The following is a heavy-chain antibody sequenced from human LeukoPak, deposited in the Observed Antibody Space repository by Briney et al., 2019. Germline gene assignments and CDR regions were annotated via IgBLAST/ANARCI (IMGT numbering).Heavy chain of an antibody. CDR3: ARVRVYSYGPYYFDY. V-gene: IGHV1-2*02. J-gene: IGHJ4*02. Sequence: ASVKVSCKVSGYTLTELSMHWVRQAPGQGLEWMGWINPNSGGTNYAQKFQGRVTMTRDTSISTAYMELSRLRSDDTAVYYCARVRVYSYGPYYFDYWGQGTLVTVSS. CDR1: GYTLTELS. CDR2: INPNSGGT. D-gene: IGHD5-18*01.